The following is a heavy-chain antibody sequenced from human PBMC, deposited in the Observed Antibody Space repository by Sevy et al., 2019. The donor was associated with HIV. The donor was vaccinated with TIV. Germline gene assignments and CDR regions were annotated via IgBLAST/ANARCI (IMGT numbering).Heavy chain of an antibody. J-gene: IGHJ4*02. CDR3: ARDSNEYGDYRLSYYFDY. V-gene: IGHV3-30*02. CDR2: IYYDGNNK. CDR1: GFTFNSYG. D-gene: IGHD4-17*01. Sequence: GGSLRLSCAASGFTFNSYGMHWVRQAPIKGLEWVASIYYDGNNKYYADSVKGRFTISRDESKNTLYLQMNSLRAEDTAVDYCARDSNEYGDYRLSYYFDYWGQGALVTVSS.